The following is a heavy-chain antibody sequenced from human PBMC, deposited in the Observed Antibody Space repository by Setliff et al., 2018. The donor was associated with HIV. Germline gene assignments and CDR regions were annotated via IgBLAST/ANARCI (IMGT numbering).Heavy chain of an antibody. Sequence: GASVKVSCKASGYTFTNYGISWVRQAPGQGLEWMGWISAYNGNTNYAQKLQGRVTMTTDTSTSTVYMELRSLRSDDTAVYYCARVRERVTIFGVVRDFDSWGQGTLVTVSS. J-gene: IGHJ4*02. CDR3: ARVRERVTIFGVVRDFDS. CDR2: ISAYNGNT. D-gene: IGHD3-3*01. V-gene: IGHV1-18*01. CDR1: GYTFTNYG.